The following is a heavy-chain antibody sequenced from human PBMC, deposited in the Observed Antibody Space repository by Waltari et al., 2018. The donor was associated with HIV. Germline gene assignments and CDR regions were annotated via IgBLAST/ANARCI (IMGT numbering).Heavy chain of an antibody. V-gene: IGHV3-33*01. CDR2: IWYDGNNK. Sequence: QEQLVESGGGVVQPGRSLRLSCAASGFTFSSYGMHWVRQAPGKGLEWVGVIWYDGNNKYHADSVKGRFTISRDNFKNTLYLQMNSLRAEDTAVYHCARDYGEAVHYGMDVWGQGTMVTVSS. CDR1: GFTFSSYG. J-gene: IGHJ6*02. D-gene: IGHD2-21*01. CDR3: ARDYGEAVHYGMDV.